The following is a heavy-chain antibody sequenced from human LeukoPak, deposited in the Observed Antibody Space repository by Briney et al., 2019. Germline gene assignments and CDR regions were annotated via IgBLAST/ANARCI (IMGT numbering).Heavy chain of an antibody. CDR2: INPNSGGT. CDR1: GYTFTGYY. V-gene: IGHV1-2*02. CDR3: ARDYRRVAAADPYYYYYMDV. Sequence: GASVKVSCKASGYTFTGYYMHWVRQAPGQGLEWMGWINPNSGGTNYAQKFQGRVTMTRDPSISTAYLELSRLRSDDTAVYYCARDYRRVAAADPYYYYYMDVWGKGTTVTVSS. D-gene: IGHD6-13*01. J-gene: IGHJ6*03.